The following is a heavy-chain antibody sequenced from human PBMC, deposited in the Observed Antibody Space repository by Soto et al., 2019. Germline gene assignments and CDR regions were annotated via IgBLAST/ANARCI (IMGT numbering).Heavy chain of an antibody. V-gene: IGHV3-30*18. CDR3: AEGTAVARQHFAN. J-gene: IGHJ4*02. Sequence: QVQLVESGGGVVQPERSLGLSCAASGFTFRSYGMHWVRQAPGKGLEWVAAISADGIDKYYADSVKGRFTISRDNPKNALYLQMNSLRPEDTAVYYCAEGTAVARQHFANWGQGTLVTVSS. D-gene: IGHD6-19*01. CDR1: GFTFRSYG. CDR2: ISADGIDK.